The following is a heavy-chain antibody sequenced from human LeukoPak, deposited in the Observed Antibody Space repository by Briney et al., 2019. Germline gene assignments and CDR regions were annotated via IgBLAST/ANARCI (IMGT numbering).Heavy chain of an antibody. Sequence: GGSLRLSCAASGFTFSTYGIHRVRQAPGKGLEWVAFIRYDGTNKWYADSVKGRFTISRDNSKNTLYLQMNSVRVEDTAVYHCAKDRDYGDYPSAYYYYMDVWGNGTTVTVSS. CDR3: AKDRDYGDYPSAYYYYMDV. V-gene: IGHV3-30*02. J-gene: IGHJ6*03. D-gene: IGHD4-17*01. CDR1: GFTFSTYG. CDR2: IRYDGTNK.